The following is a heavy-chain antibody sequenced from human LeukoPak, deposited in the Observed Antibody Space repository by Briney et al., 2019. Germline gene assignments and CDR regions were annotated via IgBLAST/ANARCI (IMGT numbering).Heavy chain of an antibody. CDR2: INRSGST. CDR1: GGSFSGYY. J-gene: IGHJ4*02. D-gene: IGHD6-19*01. Sequence: SETLSLTCAVYGGSFSGYYWSWIRQPPGKGLEWIGEINRSGSTNYNPSLKSRVTISVDTSKNQFSLKLSSVTAADTAVYYCARGGWYRDFDYWGQGTLVTVSS. V-gene: IGHV4-34*01. CDR3: ARGGWYRDFDY.